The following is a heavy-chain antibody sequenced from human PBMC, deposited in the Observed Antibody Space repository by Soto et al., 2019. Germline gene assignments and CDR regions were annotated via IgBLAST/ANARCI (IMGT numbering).Heavy chain of an antibody. CDR2: IKSKTDGGTT. Sequence: GGSLRLSCAASGFTFSNAWMNWVRQAPGKGLEWVGRIKSKTDGGTTDYAAPVKGRFTISRDDSKNTLYLQMNSLKTEDTAVYYCTTARYGSSWDDYYYYGMDVWGQGTTVTVSS. CDR3: TTARYGSSWDDYYYYGMDV. CDR1: GFTFSNAW. J-gene: IGHJ6*02. V-gene: IGHV3-15*07. D-gene: IGHD6-13*01.